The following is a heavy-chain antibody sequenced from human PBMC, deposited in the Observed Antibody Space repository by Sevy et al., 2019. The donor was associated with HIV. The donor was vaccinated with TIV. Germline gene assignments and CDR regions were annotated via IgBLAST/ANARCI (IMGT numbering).Heavy chain of an antibody. V-gene: IGHV3-7*01. CDR1: GFTFSSYW. Sequence: GGSLRLSCAASGFTFSSYWMNWVRQAPGKGLGWVANIKQDGSEKYYVDSVKGRFTISRDNAKNSLYLQMNSLRAEDTAVYYCEGGYYYDSSGYLGYWGQGTLVTVSS. CDR2: IKQDGSEK. CDR3: EGGYYYDSSGYLGY. D-gene: IGHD3-22*01. J-gene: IGHJ4*02.